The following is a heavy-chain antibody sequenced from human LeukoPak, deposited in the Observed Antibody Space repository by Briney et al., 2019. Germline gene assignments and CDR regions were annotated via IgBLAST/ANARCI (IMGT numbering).Heavy chain of an antibody. CDR3: ARVWSSGTNWFDP. V-gene: IGHV1-2*02. CDR1: GYTFSDYF. Sequence: ASVKVSCQTSGYTFSDYFMHWVRQAPGQGLEWMGWINPSSGGTKYAQRFQGRVTMTRDTSISTVYMELSRLRSDDTAVYYCARVWSSGTNWFDPWGQGTLVTVSS. D-gene: IGHD6-19*01. J-gene: IGHJ5*02. CDR2: INPSSGGT.